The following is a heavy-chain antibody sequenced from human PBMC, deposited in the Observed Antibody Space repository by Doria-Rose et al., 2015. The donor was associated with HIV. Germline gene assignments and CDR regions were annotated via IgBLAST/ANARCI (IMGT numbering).Heavy chain of an antibody. Sequence: QLVQSGGGLVRPGGSLRLSCATSGFTSSSHRINWVRQAPGKGLEWVSSISSTSAYINYADSVMSRFTISRDNARNSLYLQMDSLRAEDTAIYYCATGVTLDYWGQGTLVTVSS. CDR1: GFTSSSHR. CDR2: ISSTSAYI. V-gene: IGHV3-21*01. CDR3: ATGVTLDY. D-gene: IGHD3-10*01. J-gene: IGHJ4*02.